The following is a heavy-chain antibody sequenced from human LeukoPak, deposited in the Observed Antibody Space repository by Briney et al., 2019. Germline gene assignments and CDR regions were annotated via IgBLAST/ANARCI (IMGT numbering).Heavy chain of an antibody. CDR2: IRYDGSNK. J-gene: IGHJ3*02. V-gene: IGHV3-30*02. CDR3: ARDWRDSSGKFPNDAFDI. Sequence: GGSLRLSCAASRFTFSSYGMHWVRQAPGKGLEWVAFIRYDGSNKYYADSVKGRFTVSRDNSKNTLYLQMNSLRAEDTAVYYCARDWRDSSGKFPNDAFDIWGQGTMVTVSS. CDR1: RFTFSSYG. D-gene: IGHD3-22*01.